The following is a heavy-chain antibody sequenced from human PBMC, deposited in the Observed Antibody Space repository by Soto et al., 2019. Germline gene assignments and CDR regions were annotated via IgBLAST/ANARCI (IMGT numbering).Heavy chain of an antibody. CDR2: ISSSSSYI. J-gene: IGHJ4*02. CDR1: GFTFSSYG. Sequence: GGSLRLSCAASGFTFSSYGVNWVRQAPGKGLEWVSSISSSSSYIYYADSVKGRFTISRDNAKNSLYLQMNSLRAEDKAVYYCARDQGGTTKSVFDYWGQGTLVTVSS. D-gene: IGHD1-7*01. V-gene: IGHV3-21*01. CDR3: ARDQGGTTKSVFDY.